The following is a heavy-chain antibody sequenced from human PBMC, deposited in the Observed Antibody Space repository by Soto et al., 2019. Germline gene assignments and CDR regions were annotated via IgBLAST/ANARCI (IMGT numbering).Heavy chain of an antibody. CDR1: GGTFSSYA. Sequence: SVKVSCKASGGTFSSYAISWVRQAPGQGLERMGGIIPIFGTANYAQKFQGRVTMTTDTSTSTAYMELRSLRSDDTAVYYCALVGATQRGDYWGQGTLVTVSS. CDR3: ALVGATQRGDY. J-gene: IGHJ4*02. D-gene: IGHD1-26*01. CDR2: IIPIFGTA. V-gene: IGHV1-69*05.